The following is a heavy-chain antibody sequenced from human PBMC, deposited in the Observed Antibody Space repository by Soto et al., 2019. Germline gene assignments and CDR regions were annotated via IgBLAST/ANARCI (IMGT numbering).Heavy chain of an antibody. Sequence: ASVKVSCKASGYTFTSYDINWVRQATGQGLEWMGRMNPNSGNTAYAQKFQGRVIMTRNTSINTAYMELSSLRSEDTAVYYCAIGDSSSWPFLPAYCGQGTLVTGSS. J-gene: IGHJ1*01. CDR1: GYTFTSYD. CDR3: AIGDSSSWPFLPAY. V-gene: IGHV1-8*01. D-gene: IGHD6-13*01. CDR2: MNPNSGNT.